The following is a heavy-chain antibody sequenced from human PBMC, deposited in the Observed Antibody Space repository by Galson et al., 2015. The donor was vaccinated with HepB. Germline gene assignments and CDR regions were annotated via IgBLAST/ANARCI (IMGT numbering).Heavy chain of an antibody. CDR1: GFIFADYA. CDR3: TKDTSLIRFSRMDV. V-gene: IGHV3-9*01. CDR2: ISLNSGRI. J-gene: IGHJ6*02. D-gene: IGHD3-3*01. Sequence: SLRLSCAASGFIFADYAMHWVRQAPGKGLEWVSGISLNSGRIGYAGSVKGRFTISRDNAKNSLYLQMNNLRVEDTALYYCTKDTSLIRFSRMDVWGQGTTVTVSS.